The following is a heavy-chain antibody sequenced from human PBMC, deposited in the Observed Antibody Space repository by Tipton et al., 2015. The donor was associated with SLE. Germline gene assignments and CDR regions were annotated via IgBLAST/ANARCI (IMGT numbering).Heavy chain of an antibody. V-gene: IGHV4-34*01. CDR3: AREARRTWRAFDV. CDR1: GGSFSGYY. J-gene: IGHJ3*01. CDR2: INHSGIT. Sequence: LRLSCAVYGGSFSGYYWSWIRQSPGKGLEWIGEINHSGITTYNTSLKSRVTISVDTSRNQFSLKVMSVTAADTAVYYCAREARRTWRAFDVWGQGTLVTVSS.